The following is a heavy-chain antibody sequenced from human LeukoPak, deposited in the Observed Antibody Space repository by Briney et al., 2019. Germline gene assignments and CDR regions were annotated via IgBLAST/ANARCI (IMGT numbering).Heavy chain of an antibody. CDR2: ITGSGGNT. CDR1: GFTFSNYA. V-gene: IGHV3-23*01. J-gene: IGHJ4*02. Sequence: GASLRLSCAASGFTFSNYAMSWVRQAPGKGLEWVSAITGSGGNTYYADSVKGRFTISRDNSKNTLSLQMNSLRAEDTAVYYCAKWGDYDVLTGYYVSDYWGQGTLVTVSS. D-gene: IGHD3-9*01. CDR3: AKWGDYDVLTGYYVSDY.